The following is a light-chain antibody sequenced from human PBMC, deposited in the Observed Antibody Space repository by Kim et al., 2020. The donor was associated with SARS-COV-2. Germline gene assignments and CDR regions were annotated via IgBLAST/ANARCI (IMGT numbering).Light chain of an antibody. CDR3: LQHSDYPPT. V-gene: IGKV1-17*01. J-gene: IGKJ1*01. CDR1: QGVGND. CDR2: SAS. Sequence: ASGGDRVTITCRASQGVGNDLGWYQQKPGKAPKRLIYSASKLQSGVPSRFSGSGSGTEFTLTIRSLQPEDFATYFCLQHSDYPPTFGQGTKVDIK.